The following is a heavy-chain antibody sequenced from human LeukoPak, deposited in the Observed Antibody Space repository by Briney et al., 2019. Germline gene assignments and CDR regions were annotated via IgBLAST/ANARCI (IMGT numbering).Heavy chain of an antibody. D-gene: IGHD2-21*01. CDR3: AKAPVTTCRGAYCYPFDY. Sequence: GGSLRLSCAASGFTLSSYAVSWVRQAPGKGLEWVSAISDSGNTYHADSVKGRFTISRDSSKNTLFLQMNRLRPEDAAVYYCAKAPVTTCRGAYCYPFDYWGQGTLVTVSS. J-gene: IGHJ4*02. V-gene: IGHV3-23*01. CDR2: ISDSGNT. CDR1: GFTLSSYA.